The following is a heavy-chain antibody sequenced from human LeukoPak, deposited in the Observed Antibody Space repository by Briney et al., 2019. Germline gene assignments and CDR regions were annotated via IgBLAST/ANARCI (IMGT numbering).Heavy chain of an antibody. D-gene: IGHD1-1*01. Sequence: SETLSLTCAVYGGSFSGYYWSWIRQPPGKGLEWIGEINHSGSTNYNPSLKSRVAISVDTSKNQFSLKLSSVTAADTAVYYCARGNTTIKYFQHWGQGTLVTVSS. J-gene: IGHJ1*01. CDR1: GGSFSGYY. V-gene: IGHV4-34*01. CDR2: INHSGST. CDR3: ARGNTTIKYFQH.